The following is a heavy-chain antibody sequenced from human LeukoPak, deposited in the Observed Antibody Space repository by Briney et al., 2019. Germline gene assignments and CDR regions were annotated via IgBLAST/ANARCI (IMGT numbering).Heavy chain of an antibody. CDR3: TRFMIGMLGNDWFDP. Sequence: GGSLRLSCTASGFSFGDCGQSWFRQAPGKGLEWVGFIRDKSHGGTTEYAASVEGRFTISREDSKTIAYLQMKSLKMEDTAVYYCTRFMIGMLGNDWFDPWGQGTLVTVSS. CDR1: GFSFGDCG. J-gene: IGHJ5*02. CDR2: IRDKSHGGTT. D-gene: IGHD2-8*01. V-gene: IGHV3-49*03.